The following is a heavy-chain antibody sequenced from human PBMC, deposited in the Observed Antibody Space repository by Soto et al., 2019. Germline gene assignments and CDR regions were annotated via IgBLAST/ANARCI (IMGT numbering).Heavy chain of an antibody. CDR2: INAGKANT. J-gene: IGHJ6*02. V-gene: IGHV1-3*01. Sequence: ASVKVSCKASGYTFTGYAIQWVRQAPGQRLEWMGWINAGKANTKYSQKFQGRVTITRDTSASTAYMELSSLRSEDTAVYYCARDHCSSSRCSPSAPYSYVLDVWGQGTSVTVSS. CDR1: GYTFTGYA. D-gene: IGHD2-15*01. CDR3: ARDHCSSSRCSPSAPYSYVLDV.